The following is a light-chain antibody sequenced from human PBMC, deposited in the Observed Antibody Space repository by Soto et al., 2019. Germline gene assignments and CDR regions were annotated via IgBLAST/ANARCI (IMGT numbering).Light chain of an antibody. V-gene: IGKV1-5*01. CDR2: DAS. Sequence: DIQMTQSPSTLSASLGDRVTITCRASQSISSWLAWYQQKPGKAPKLLIYDASSLESGVPSRFSGSGSGTEFTLTISSLQPDDFATYYCQQRSNWITFGQGTRLEIK. CDR1: QSISSW. J-gene: IGKJ5*01. CDR3: QQRSNWIT.